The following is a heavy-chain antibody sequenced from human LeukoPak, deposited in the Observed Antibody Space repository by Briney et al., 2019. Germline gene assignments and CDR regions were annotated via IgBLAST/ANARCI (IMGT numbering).Heavy chain of an antibody. CDR3: ARDLNEAAGIRPYANWFDP. CDR1: GFTFDDYA. V-gene: IGHV3-9*01. D-gene: IGHD6-13*01. J-gene: IGHJ5*02. Sequence: GGSLRLSCAASGFTFDDYAMHWVRQAPGKGLEWASGISWNSGAIGYADSVKGRFTISRDNAKNSLYLQMNSLRAEDTAVYYCARDLNEAAGIRPYANWFDPWGQGTLVTVSS. CDR2: ISWNSGAI.